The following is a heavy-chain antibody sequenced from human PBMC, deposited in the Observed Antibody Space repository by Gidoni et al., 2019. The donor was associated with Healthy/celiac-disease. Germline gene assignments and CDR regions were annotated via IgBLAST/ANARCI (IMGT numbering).Heavy chain of an antibody. Sequence: QVQLQESGPGLVKPSETLSLTCAVSGYSISSGYYWGWIRQPPGKGLEWIGSIYHSGSTYYNPSLKSRVTISVDTSKNQFSLKLSSVTAADTAVYYCARWKLHRNNWFDPWGQGTLVTVSS. J-gene: IGHJ5*02. CDR1: GYSISSGYY. CDR3: ARWKLHRNNWFDP. V-gene: IGHV4-38-2*01. D-gene: IGHD2-15*01. CDR2: IYHSGST.